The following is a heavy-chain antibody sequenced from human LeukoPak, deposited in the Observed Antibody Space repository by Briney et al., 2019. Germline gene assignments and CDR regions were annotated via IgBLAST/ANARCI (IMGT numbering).Heavy chain of an antibody. D-gene: IGHD1-7*01. Sequence: SVKVSCKASGGTFSSYAISWVRQAPGQGLEWMGGIIPIFGTANYAQKFQGRVTITADESTSTAYMELSSLRSEDTAVYYCARGGYNWNYARLGFDFDYWGQGTLVTVSS. CDR2: IIPIFGTA. CDR3: ARGGYNWNYARLGFDFDY. CDR1: GGTFSSYA. J-gene: IGHJ4*02. V-gene: IGHV1-69*13.